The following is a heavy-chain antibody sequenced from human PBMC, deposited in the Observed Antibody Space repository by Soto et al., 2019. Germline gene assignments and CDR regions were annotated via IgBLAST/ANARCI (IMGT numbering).Heavy chain of an antibody. Sequence: QVQLVQSGAEVKKPGASVKVSCKASGYTFTSYGISWVRQAPGQGLEWMGWISAYNGNTNYAQKLQGRDTMTTDTSTSTADMELRSLRSDDTAVYYCARCLESTYYYCYYGMDVCGQGTTVTVSS. CDR2: ISAYNGNT. CDR3: ARCLESTYYYCYYGMDV. V-gene: IGHV1-18*04. CDR1: GYTFTSYG. D-gene: IGHD1-1*01. J-gene: IGHJ6*02.